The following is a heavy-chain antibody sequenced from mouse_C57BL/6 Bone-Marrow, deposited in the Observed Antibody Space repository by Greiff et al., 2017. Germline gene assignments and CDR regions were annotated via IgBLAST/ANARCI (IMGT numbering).Heavy chain of an antibody. J-gene: IGHJ3*01. CDR2: IYPRSGNT. CDR3: ARWLRCFAY. V-gene: IGHV1-81*01. CDR1: GYTFTSYG. D-gene: IGHD1-2*01. Sequence: VKVVESGAELARPGASVKLSCKASGYTFTSYGISWVKQRTGQGLEWIGEIYPRSGNTYYNEKFKGKATLTADKSSSTAYMDLRSLTSEDSAVYFCARWLRCFAYWGQGTLVTVSA.